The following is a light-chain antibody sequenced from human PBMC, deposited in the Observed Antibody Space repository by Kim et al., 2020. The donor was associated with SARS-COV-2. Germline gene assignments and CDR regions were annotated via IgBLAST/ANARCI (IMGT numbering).Light chain of an antibody. J-gene: IGKJ2*01. CDR2: QAS. V-gene: IGKV1-5*03. CDR1: QSISNW. CDR3: QQYNSYSYT. Sequence: SASVGDRVTITCRASQSISNWMAWYQQKPRKAPKLLIYQASNLQSGVPSRFSGSGSGTEFTLTISSLQPDDSATYYCQQYNSYSYTFGQGTKLEI.